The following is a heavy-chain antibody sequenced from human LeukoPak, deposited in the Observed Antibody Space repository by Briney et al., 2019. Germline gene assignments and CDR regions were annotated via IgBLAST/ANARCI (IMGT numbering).Heavy chain of an antibody. CDR2: IWHDGRNK. Sequence: GGSLRLSCAASGFTFNKYGMHWVRQAPGKGLEGVAVIWHDGRNKYYADSVKGRFTVSRDNSKNTLYLQMSSLRAEDTAVYYCARDRGSDDPIDYWGQGTPVTVSS. V-gene: IGHV3-33*01. CDR1: GFTFNKYG. J-gene: IGHJ4*02. D-gene: IGHD2-15*01. CDR3: ARDRGSDDPIDY.